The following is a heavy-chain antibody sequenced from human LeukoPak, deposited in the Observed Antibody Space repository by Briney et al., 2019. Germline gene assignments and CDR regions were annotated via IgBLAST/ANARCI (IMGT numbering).Heavy chain of an antibody. CDR2: IDGDGTLK. CDR1: GFTFRSYT. J-gene: IGHJ4*02. CDR3: ARDYSSGWFGKGAY. D-gene: IGHD6-19*01. Sequence: GGSLRLSCSGSGFTFRSYTMTWVRQAPGKGLEWVSSIDGDGTLKYYADSLKGRFTISRDNANNSVYLQMNSLTADDSGLYFYARDYSSGWFGKGAYWGQGTRVLVSS. V-gene: IGHV3-21*06.